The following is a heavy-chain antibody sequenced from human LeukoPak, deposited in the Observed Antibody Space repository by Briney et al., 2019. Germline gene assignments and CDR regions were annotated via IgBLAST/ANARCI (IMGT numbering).Heavy chain of an antibody. V-gene: IGHV3-53*05. D-gene: IGHD3-22*01. CDR2: IYTGGRT. Sequence: GGSLTLSCAASGLTVSSNYMSWVRQAPGKGLEWVSVIYTGGRTYYADSVKGRFTISRDNSKNTLYLQMNSLRAEDTAVYYCAKDRAYDSSGYFGYWGQGTLVTVSS. CDR1: GLTVSSNY. CDR3: AKDRAYDSSGYFGY. J-gene: IGHJ4*02.